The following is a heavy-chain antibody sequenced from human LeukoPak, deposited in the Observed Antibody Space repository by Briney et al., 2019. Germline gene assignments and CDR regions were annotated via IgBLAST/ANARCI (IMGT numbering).Heavy chain of an antibody. D-gene: IGHD2-15*01. J-gene: IGHJ6*02. V-gene: IGHV1-69*13. Sequence: GASVKVSCKASGGTFSSYAISWVRQAPGQGLEWVGGIIPIFGTANYAQKFQGRVTITADESTSTAYMELSSLRSEDTAVYYCAALCSGGSCYYYNYYYYGMDVWGQGTTVTVSS. CDR3: AALCSGGSCYYYNYYYYGMDV. CDR1: GGTFSSYA. CDR2: IIPIFGTA.